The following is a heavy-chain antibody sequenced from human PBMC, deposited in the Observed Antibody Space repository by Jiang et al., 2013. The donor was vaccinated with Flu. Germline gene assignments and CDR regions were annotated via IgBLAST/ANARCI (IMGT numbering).Heavy chain of an antibody. CDR3: ARIGALDPQDSSGYYDAFDI. CDR1: GGSISTSNDY. V-gene: IGHV4-39*01. CDR2: IYYSGST. D-gene: IGHD3-22*01. J-gene: IGHJ3*02. Sequence: GSGLVKPSETLSLTCTVSGGSISTSNDYWGWIRQPPGKGLEWIGSIYYSGSTYYNPSLKSRVTISVDTSKNQFSLKLSSVTAADTAVYYCARIGALDPQDSSGYYDAFDIWGQGDNGHRLF.